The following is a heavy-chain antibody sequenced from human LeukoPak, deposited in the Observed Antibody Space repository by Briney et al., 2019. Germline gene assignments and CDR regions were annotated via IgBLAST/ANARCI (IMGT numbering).Heavy chain of an antibody. CDR2: ISAYNGNT. Sequence: ASVKVSCKASGYTFTSYGISWVRQAPGQGLEWMGWISAYNGNTNYAQKLQGRVTMTTDTSTSTAYMELRSLRSDDTAVYYCARDGARAVAGTPLDYWGQGTLVTVSS. CDR3: ARDGARAVAGTPLDY. D-gene: IGHD6-19*01. CDR1: GYTFTSYG. V-gene: IGHV1-18*01. J-gene: IGHJ4*02.